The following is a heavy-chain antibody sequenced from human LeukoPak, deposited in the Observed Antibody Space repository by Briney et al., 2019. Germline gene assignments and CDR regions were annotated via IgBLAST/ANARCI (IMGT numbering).Heavy chain of an antibody. CDR1: GGSISSYY. D-gene: IGHD3-22*01. CDR3: ARELVYYDSSGYWDY. J-gene: IGHJ4*02. V-gene: IGHV4-59*12. Sequence: PSETLSLTCTVSGGSISSYYWSWIRQPPGKGLEWIGYIYYSGNTNSNPSLKSRVTISVDTSKNQFSLTLSSVTAADTAVYYCARELVYYDSSGYWDYWGQGTLVTVSS. CDR2: IYYSGNT.